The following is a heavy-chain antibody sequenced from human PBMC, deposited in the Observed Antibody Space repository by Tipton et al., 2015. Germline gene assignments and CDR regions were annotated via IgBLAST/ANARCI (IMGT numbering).Heavy chain of an antibody. J-gene: IGHJ5*02. D-gene: IGHD6-19*01. CDR1: GGSINSYG. CDR2: NYYSGRT. V-gene: IGHV4-59*01. CDR3: ARDLRGSHWLSYVFDP. Sequence: TLSLTCTVSGGSINSYGWTWIRQPPGKGLEWIGYNYYSGRTKYNPSLKSRVTISLDTSKKQFSLKLSSVTAADTAVYYCARDLRGSHWLSYVFDPWGQGTLVTVSS.